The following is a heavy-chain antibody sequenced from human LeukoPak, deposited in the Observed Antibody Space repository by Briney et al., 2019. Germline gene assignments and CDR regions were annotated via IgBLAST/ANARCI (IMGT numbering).Heavy chain of an antibody. V-gene: IGHV3-30*03. CDR2: ISYDGRNK. CDR3: ASHWAQQVVSDY. D-gene: IGHD6-13*01. Sequence: PGGSLRLSCAGSGFSISNYWMSWVRQAPGKGLEWVAVISYDGRNKYYADSVKGRFTVSRDNSKNTLYLQMNSLRAEDTAVYYCASHWAQQVVSDYWGQGTLVTVSS. CDR1: GFSISNYW. J-gene: IGHJ4*02.